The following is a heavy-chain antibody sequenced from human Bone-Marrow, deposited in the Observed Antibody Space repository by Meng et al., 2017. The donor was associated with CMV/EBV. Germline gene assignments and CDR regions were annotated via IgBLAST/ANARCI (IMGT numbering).Heavy chain of an antibody. J-gene: IGHJ6*02. CDR3: ARDAPIVVVEWPYYYYGMDV. D-gene: IGHD2-15*01. V-gene: IGHV1-2*02. Sequence: ASVKVSCKASGYNFTGYYMHWVRQAPGQGLEWMGWINPNSGGTNYAQKFQGRVTMTRDTSISTAYMELSRLRSDDTAVYYCARDAPIVVVEWPYYYYGMDVWGQGTTVTVSS. CDR2: INPNSGGT. CDR1: GYNFTGYY.